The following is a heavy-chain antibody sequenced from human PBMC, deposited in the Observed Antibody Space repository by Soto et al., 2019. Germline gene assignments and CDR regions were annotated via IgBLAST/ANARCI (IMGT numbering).Heavy chain of an antibody. D-gene: IGHD6-13*01. V-gene: IGHV4-34*01. Sequence: RSLTCAVYGGSFSGYYWSWIRQPPGKGLEWIGEINHSGSTNYNPSLKSRVTISVDTSKNQFSLKLSSVTAADTAVYYCARYSSSPSGWFDPWGQGTLVTVSS. CDR3: ARYSSSPSGWFDP. CDR2: INHSGST. J-gene: IGHJ5*02. CDR1: GGSFSGYY.